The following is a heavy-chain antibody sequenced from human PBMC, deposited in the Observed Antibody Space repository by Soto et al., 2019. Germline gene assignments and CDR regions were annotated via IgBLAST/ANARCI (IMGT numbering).Heavy chain of an antibody. J-gene: IGHJ4*02. Sequence: GASVKVSCKASGYTFTSYAMHWVRQAPGQRLEWMGWINAGNGNTKYSQKFQGRVTITRDTSASTAYMELSSLRSEDTAVYYCARAVIEILVWFDYWGQGTLVTVSS. CDR1: GYTFTSYA. CDR3: ARAVIEILVWFDY. CDR2: INAGNGNT. V-gene: IGHV1-3*01. D-gene: IGHD3-3*01.